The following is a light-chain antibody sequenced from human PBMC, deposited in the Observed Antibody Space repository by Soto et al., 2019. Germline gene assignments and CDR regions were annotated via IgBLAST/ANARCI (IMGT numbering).Light chain of an antibody. CDR2: DAT. Sequence: EIVLTQSPGTLSLSPGERATLSCRASQSVRSSYLAWYQQNPGQPPRLLIYDATNKATGIPDRFSGSGSGTDFTLTISRLEPEDFALYYCQQYGSSPWTFGQGTKVEIK. CDR3: QQYGSSPWT. J-gene: IGKJ1*01. V-gene: IGKV3-20*01. CDR1: QSVRSSY.